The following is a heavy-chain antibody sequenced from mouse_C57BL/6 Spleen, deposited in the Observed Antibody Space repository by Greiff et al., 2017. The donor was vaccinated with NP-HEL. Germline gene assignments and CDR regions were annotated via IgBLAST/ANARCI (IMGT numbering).Heavy chain of an antibody. V-gene: IGHV1-53*01. J-gene: IGHJ1*03. CDR3: ARSGFITTVVEVPHWYFDV. D-gene: IGHD1-1*01. CDR2: INPSNGGT. CDR1: GYTFTSYW. Sequence: QVQLQQPGTELVKPGASVKLSCKASGYTFTSYWMHWVKQRPGQGLEWIGNINPSNGGTNYIAKFKSKATLTVDKSSSTAYMQLSSLTSEDSAVYYCARSGFITTVVEVPHWYFDVWGTGTTVTVSS.